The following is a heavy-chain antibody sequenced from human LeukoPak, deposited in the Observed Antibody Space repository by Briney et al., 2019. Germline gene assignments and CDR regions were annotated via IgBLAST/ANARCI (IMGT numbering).Heavy chain of an antibody. Sequence: QPGGSLSLSCAASGFSFSSHWMTWVRQAPGKGLEWVANIKPDGSKTTYVESVKGRLTISRDNAKNSLFLQMISLRVEDTAVYYCASQPAVIDLGLWGQGILVTVSS. CDR1: GFSFSSHW. CDR3: ASQPAVIDLGL. V-gene: IGHV3-7*01. J-gene: IGHJ4*02. CDR2: IKPDGSKT. D-gene: IGHD2-21*01.